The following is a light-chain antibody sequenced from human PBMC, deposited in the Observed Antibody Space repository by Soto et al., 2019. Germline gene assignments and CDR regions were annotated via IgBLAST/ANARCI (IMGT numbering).Light chain of an antibody. Sequence: QSALTQPRSVSGSPRQSVTISFTGTSSDVGGYNYVSWYQQHPGKAPKLMIYDVSKRPSGVPDRFSGSKSGNTASLTISGLHAEDEADYYCCSYAGSYTYVFGTGTKLTVL. V-gene: IGLV2-11*01. CDR1: SSDVGGYNY. CDR3: CSYAGSYTYV. CDR2: DVS. J-gene: IGLJ1*01.